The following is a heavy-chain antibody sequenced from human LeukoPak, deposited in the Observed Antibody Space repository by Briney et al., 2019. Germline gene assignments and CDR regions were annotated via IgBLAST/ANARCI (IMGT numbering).Heavy chain of an antibody. CDR2: IKQDGSEK. CDR1: GFTFSSHW. J-gene: IGHJ4*02. CDR3: ARPSYTYCSGGSCYSGY. Sequence: GGSLRLSCAAYGFTFSSHWMTWARQAPGKGMEWVANIKQDGSEKYYVESVKDRFTTSRDNDKNTLYLQLNSLRAEDTAVYYCARPSYTYCSGGSCYSGYWGQGTLVTVSS. D-gene: IGHD2-15*01. V-gene: IGHV3-7*04.